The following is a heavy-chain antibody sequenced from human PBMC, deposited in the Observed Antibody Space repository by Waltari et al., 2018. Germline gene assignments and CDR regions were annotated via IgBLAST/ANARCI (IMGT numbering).Heavy chain of an antibody. J-gene: IGHJ4*02. V-gene: IGHV4-39*01. CDR3: AGTDLHTKIAFDS. CDR2: RYFTGTT. Sequence: QVRLRESGPGLVKPSEHLSLTCAVSGASVASAADSWGWLRQSPERGLEWIGTRYFTGTTHYNPSLRSRVTISADTSRDQFSLRVNSVTAADTAVYYCAGTDLHTKIAFDSWGQGTQVTVSA. CDR1: GASVASAADS. D-gene: IGHD2-21*01.